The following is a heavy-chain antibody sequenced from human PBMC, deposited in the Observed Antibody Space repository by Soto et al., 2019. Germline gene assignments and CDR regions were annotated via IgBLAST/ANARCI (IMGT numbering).Heavy chain of an antibody. V-gene: IGHV4-30-4*01. CDR1: GGSISSGDYY. Sequence: QVQLQESGPGLVKPSQTLSLTCSVSGGSISSGDYYWSWIRQPTGEGLEWIGYIYYSGSTYYNPSLKSRVTISVDTSKNQFSLKLSSVTAADTAVSYCARDFDYADYGLAGYWGQGTLVTVS. CDR3: ARDFDYADYGLAGY. CDR2: IYYSGST. D-gene: IGHD4-17*01. J-gene: IGHJ4*02.